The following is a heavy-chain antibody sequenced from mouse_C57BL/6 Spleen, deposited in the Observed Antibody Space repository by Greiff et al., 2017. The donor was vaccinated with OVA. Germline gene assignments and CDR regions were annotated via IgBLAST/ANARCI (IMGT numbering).Heavy chain of an antibody. D-gene: IGHD1-1*01. Sequence: DVQLQESGPELVKPGASVKIPCKASGYTFTDYNMDWVKQSHGKSLEWIGDINPNNGGTIYNQKFKGKATLTVDKSSSTAYMELRSLTSEDTAVYYCARDYYGSSRYFDVWGTGTTVTVSS. CDR1: GYTFTDYN. CDR2: INPNNGGT. V-gene: IGHV1-18*01. CDR3: ARDYYGSSRYFDV. J-gene: IGHJ1*03.